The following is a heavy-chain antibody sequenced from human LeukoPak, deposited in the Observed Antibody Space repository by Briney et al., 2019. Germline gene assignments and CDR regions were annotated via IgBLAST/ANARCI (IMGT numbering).Heavy chain of an antibody. V-gene: IGHV3-64*05. CDR3: VKEHCSSTSCFYFDY. CDR2: ISSNGGST. CDR1: GFTFSSYA. J-gene: IGHJ4*02. Sequence: GGSLRLSCSASGFTFSSYAMHWVRQAPGKGLEYVSAISSNGGSTHYADSVKGRFTISRDNSKNTLYVQMSSLRAEDTAVYYCVKEHCSSTSCFYFDYWGQGTLVTVSS. D-gene: IGHD2-2*01.